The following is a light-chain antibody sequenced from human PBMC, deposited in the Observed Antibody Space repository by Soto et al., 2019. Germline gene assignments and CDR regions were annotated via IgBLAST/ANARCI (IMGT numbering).Light chain of an antibody. CDR1: SSDVGAYDY. V-gene: IGLV2-14*03. Sequence: QPASVSGSPGQSIAISCTGTSSDVGAYDYVSWYQQHPDKAPKLIIYEVSHRPAGVSNRFSASKYVNTATLTISGLQTEDEADYYCASHTTSNTRVFGTGTKVTVL. CDR2: EVS. J-gene: IGLJ1*01. CDR3: ASHTTSNTRV.